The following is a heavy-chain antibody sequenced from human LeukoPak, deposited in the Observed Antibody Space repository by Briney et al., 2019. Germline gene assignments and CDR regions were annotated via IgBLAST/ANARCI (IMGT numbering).Heavy chain of an antibody. J-gene: IGHJ4*02. CDR2: INHSGST. V-gene: IGHV4-34*01. Sequence: SETLSLTCAVYGGSFSGYYWSWIRQPPGKGLEWIGEINHSGSTNYNPSLKSRVTISVDTSKNQFSLKLSFVTAADTAVYYCARGMEMATIWEPNFDYWGQGTLVTVSS. CDR3: ARGMEMATIWEPNFDY. CDR1: GGSFSGYY. D-gene: IGHD5-24*01.